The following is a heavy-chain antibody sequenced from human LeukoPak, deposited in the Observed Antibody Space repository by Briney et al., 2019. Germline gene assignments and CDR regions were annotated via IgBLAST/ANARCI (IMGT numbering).Heavy chain of an antibody. CDR3: ARGKSRESHIED. J-gene: IGHJ4*02. Sequence: SETLSLTCTVSGGSISSSSYYCGWIRHPPVKGLECIGSIYYSGSTYYNPSLNSRVTISVDTSKNQFSLKLSAVTAADTAVYYCARGKSRESHIEDWGQGVLVTVSS. CDR2: IYYSGST. V-gene: IGHV4-39*01. CDR1: GGSISSSSYY.